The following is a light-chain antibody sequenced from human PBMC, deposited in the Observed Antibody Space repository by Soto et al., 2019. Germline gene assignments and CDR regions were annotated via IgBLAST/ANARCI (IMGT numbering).Light chain of an antibody. CDR3: QAYDDSLTAFV. J-gene: IGLJ3*02. CDR2: EVS. Sequence: QSALTQPASVSGSPGQSITISCTGTSSDVGAYNYVSWFQQHPGKAPTLIISEVSNRPSGVSNRFSGSKSGNAASLTISGLQAEDEADYYCQAYDDSLTAFVFGGGTKLTVL. V-gene: IGLV2-14*01. CDR1: SSDVGAYNY.